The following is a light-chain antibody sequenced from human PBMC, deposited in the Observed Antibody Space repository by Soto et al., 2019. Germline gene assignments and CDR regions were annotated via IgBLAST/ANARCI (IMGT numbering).Light chain of an antibody. CDR3: QQYNNWLRGT. J-gene: IGKJ2*01. V-gene: IGKV3-15*01. CDR1: QSVSSN. CDR2: GAS. Sequence: EIVMTQSPATLSVSPGERATLSCRASQSVSSNLAWYQQKPGQAPRLLIYGASTRATGIPARFSGSGSGTEFTLTISSLQSEDFAVYYCQQYNNWLRGTFGQGTKLEIK.